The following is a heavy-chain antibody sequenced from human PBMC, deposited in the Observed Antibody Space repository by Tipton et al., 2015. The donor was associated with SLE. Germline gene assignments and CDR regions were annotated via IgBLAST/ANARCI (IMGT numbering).Heavy chain of an antibody. CDR2: ISSDGTDI. CDR3: ARDSCGDPFNY. Sequence: SLRLSCAASGFTFSHYYMHWVRQTPGKGLVWVSRISSDGTDITYADSVRGRFTVSRDNAKNALYLQMNSLRAEDTAVYYCARDSCGDPFNYWGQGTLVTVSS. V-gene: IGHV3-74*01. CDR1: GFTFSHYY. J-gene: IGHJ4*02. D-gene: IGHD4-17*01.